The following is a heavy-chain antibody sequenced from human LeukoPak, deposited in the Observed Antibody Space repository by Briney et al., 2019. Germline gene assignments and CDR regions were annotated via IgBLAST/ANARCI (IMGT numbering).Heavy chain of an antibody. CDR2: IYTGGNT. J-gene: IGHJ6*02. CDR1: GFTVDSNY. CDR3: AKVRYSGSPYYGMDV. V-gene: IGHV3-53*01. Sequence: GGSLRLSCAASGFTVDSNYLSWVRQAPGKGLEWVSTIYTGGNTYYAASVKGRFTISRDFSKNTVFLHMNSLRAEDTAVYYCAKVRYSGSPYYGMDVWGQGTTVTVSS. D-gene: IGHD1-26*01.